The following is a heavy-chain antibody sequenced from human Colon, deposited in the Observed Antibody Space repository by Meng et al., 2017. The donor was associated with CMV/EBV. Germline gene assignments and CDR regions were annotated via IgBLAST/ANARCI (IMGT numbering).Heavy chain of an antibody. CDR1: GLTFGSST. V-gene: IGHV3-74*01. CDR3: ARDSNYAFHI. CDR2: SNTDGSTT. J-gene: IGHJ3*02. D-gene: IGHD2-8*01. Sequence: GESLKISCVVSGLTFGSSTMSWVRQAPGKGLVWVSRSNTDGSTTSYADSVKGRFTISRDNAKNTLYLQMDSLRAEDTAVYYCARDSNYAFHIWGQGTMVTVSS.